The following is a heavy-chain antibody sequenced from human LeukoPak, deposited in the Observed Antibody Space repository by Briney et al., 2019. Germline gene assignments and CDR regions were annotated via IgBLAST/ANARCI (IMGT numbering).Heavy chain of an antibody. CDR3: AKYAAARGVPYYYYDVDV. D-gene: IGHD3-10*01. Sequence: GGSLRLSCAASGFTFNSYAMSWVRQAPGKGLEWVSAISGSGGSTYYADSVKGRFTISRDNSKNTLYLQMNSLRAEDTAVYYYAKYAAARGVPYYYYDVDVWGQGTTVTVSS. V-gene: IGHV3-23*01. CDR1: GFTFNSYA. J-gene: IGHJ6*02. CDR2: ISGSGGST.